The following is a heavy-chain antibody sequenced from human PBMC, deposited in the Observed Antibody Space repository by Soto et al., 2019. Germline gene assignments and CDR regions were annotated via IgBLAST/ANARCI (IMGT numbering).Heavy chain of an antibody. V-gene: IGHV3-23*01. J-gene: IGHJ4*02. CDR2: ISGSGGST. D-gene: IGHD3-10*01. CDR1: GFTFSSYA. Sequence: GGSLRLSCAASGFTFSSYAMSWVRQAPGKGLEWVSAISGSGGSTYYADSVKGRFTISRDNSKNTLYLQMNSLRAEDTAVYYCAKGIPPSIRMVRGVIRQALDYWGQGTLVTVSS. CDR3: AKGIPPSIRMVRGVIRQALDY.